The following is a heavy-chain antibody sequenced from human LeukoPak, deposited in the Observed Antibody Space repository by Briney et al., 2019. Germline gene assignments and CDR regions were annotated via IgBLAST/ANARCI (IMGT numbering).Heavy chain of an antibody. CDR2: IYPGDSDT. J-gene: IGHJ6*02. CDR3: ARIIAVAPPFYYYYGMDV. Sequence: GESLKISCKGSGSSFTSYWLGRVRQMPGKGLEWMGIIYPGDSDTRYSPSFQGQVTISADKSISTAYLQWSSLKASDTAMYYCARIIAVAPPFYYYYGMDVWGQGTTVTVSS. V-gene: IGHV5-51*01. CDR1: GSSFTSYW. D-gene: IGHD6-19*01.